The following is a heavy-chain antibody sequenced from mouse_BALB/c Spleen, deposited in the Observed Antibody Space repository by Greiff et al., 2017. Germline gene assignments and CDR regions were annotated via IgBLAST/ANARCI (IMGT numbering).Heavy chain of an antibody. CDR1: GFTFSSYA. D-gene: IGHD1-1*01. J-gene: IGHJ4*01. CDR2: ISSGGST. V-gene: IGHV5-6-5*01. CDR3: ARDYYDAMDY. Sequence: EVKLVESGGGLVKPGGSLKLSCAASGFTFSSYAMSWVRQTPEKRLEWVASISSGGSTYYPDSVKGRFTIYRDNARNILYLQMSSLRSEDTAMYYCARDYYDAMDYWGQGTSVTVSS.